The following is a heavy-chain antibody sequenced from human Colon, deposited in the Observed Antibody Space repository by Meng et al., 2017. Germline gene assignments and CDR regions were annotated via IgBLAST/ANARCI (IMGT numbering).Heavy chain of an antibody. V-gene: IGHV3-23*01. CDR2: ISCTGGTT. Sequence: GESLKIPCAASGFSFNSYVMSWVRQAPGKGLEWVAAISCTGGTTFYADSMKGRFTISRDNPKHTLYLQLNNLSAEDTAVYYCAKDRISLFYYYYGLDVWGQGTTVTVSS. J-gene: IGHJ6*02. D-gene: IGHD3-16*02. CDR3: AKDRISLFYYYYGLDV. CDR1: GFSFNSYV.